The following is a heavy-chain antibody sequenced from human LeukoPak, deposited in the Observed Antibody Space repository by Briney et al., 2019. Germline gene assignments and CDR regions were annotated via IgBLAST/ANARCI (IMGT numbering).Heavy chain of an antibody. Sequence: GGSLRLSCAASGFTFSSYSMNWVRQAPGKGLEWVSYISSSGNTIDYADSVKGRFTISRDNAMNSLYLQMVSLRAEDTAVYYCARLRGYSYGYGDYWGQGTLVTVSS. J-gene: IGHJ4*02. D-gene: IGHD5-18*01. V-gene: IGHV3-48*04. CDR1: GFTFSSYS. CDR3: ARLRGYSYGYGDY. CDR2: ISSSGNTI.